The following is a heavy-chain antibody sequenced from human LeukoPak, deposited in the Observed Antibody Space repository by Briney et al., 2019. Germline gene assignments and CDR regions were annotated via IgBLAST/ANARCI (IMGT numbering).Heavy chain of an antibody. J-gene: IGHJ3*02. D-gene: IGHD6-19*01. CDR2: INPNSGGT. Sequence: ASVKVSCKASGYTFTGYYMHWVRQAPGQGLEWMGRINPNSGGTNYAQKFQGRVTMTRDTSISTAYMELSRPRSDDTAVYYCASDGYSSGNDAFDIWGQGTMVTVSS. CDR3: ASDGYSSGNDAFDI. V-gene: IGHV1-2*06. CDR1: GYTFTGYY.